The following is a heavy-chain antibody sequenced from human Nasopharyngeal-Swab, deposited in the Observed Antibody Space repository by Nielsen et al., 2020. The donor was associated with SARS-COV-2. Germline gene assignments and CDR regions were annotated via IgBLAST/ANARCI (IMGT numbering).Heavy chain of an antibody. V-gene: IGHV3-9*01. Sequence: SCAASGFTFSSYWMSWVRQAPGKGLEWVSGISWNSGSTGYADSVKGRFTISRDNAKNSLYLQMNSLRAEDTALYYCAKDTSSSWYVGWFDPWGQGTLVTVSS. J-gene: IGHJ5*02. CDR1: GFTFSSYW. CDR2: ISWNSGST. CDR3: AKDTSSSWYVGWFDP. D-gene: IGHD6-13*01.